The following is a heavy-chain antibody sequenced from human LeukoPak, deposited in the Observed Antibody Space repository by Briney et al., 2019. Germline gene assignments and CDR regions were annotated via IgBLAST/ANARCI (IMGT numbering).Heavy chain of an antibody. CDR2: ISWNSGSI. Sequence: GGSLRLSCAASGFTFDDYAMHWVRQAPGKGLEWVSGISWNSGSIGYADSVKGRFTISRDNAKNSLYLQMNSLRAEDTALYYCAKSPRGSYYYYYYYMDVWGKGTTVTVS. J-gene: IGHJ6*03. V-gene: IGHV3-9*01. CDR3: AKSPRGSYYYYYYYMDV. CDR1: GFTFDDYA. D-gene: IGHD3-16*01.